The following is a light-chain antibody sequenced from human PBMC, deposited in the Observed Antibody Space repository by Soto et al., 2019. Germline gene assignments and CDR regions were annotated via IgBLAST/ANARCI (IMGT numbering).Light chain of an antibody. Sequence: EIVLTQSQATLSLSPREGSTLSCRASQSVSSYFAWYQQKLGQAPRLLIYDASNRATGIPARFSGSGSGTDFTLTISRLQPEDFAVYYCQQRSNWPLTFGQGTRLEIK. CDR3: QQRSNWPLT. CDR2: DAS. V-gene: IGKV3-11*01. J-gene: IGKJ5*01. CDR1: QSVSSY.